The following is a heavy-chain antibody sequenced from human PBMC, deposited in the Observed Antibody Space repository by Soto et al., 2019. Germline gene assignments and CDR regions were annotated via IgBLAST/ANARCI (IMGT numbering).Heavy chain of an antibody. V-gene: IGHV1-3*01. Sequence: QVLLVQSGAEVKKPGASVKISCETSGCTFTDYAVDWVRQAPGQRLEWMGWINAATGNTRYSQKFQGRVTITRDTSANTAYMDLSSLGSEDTAVYYCARGSGSHYAPFDNWGQGTLVTVSS. D-gene: IGHD3-10*01. CDR3: ARGSGSHYAPFDN. J-gene: IGHJ4*02. CDR1: GCTFTDYA. CDR2: INAATGNT.